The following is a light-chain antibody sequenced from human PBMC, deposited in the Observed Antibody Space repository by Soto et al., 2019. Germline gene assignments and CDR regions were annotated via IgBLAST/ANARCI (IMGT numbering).Light chain of an antibody. Sequence: EIVLTQSPATLSLSPGERATLSCRASQSVRSYLAWYQHKPGQAPRLLIYDASNRATGIPARFSGSGSETDFTLTISSLEPEDFAVYYCQQRTDWLTFGGGTKVELK. CDR2: DAS. J-gene: IGKJ4*01. CDR3: QQRTDWLT. V-gene: IGKV3-11*01. CDR1: QSVRSY.